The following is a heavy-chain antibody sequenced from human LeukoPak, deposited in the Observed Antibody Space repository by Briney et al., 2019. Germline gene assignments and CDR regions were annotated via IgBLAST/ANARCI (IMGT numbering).Heavy chain of an antibody. Sequence: SETLSLTCAVYGGSFSGYSWSWIRQPPGKGLEWIGEINHSGSTNYNPSLKSRVTISVDTSKNQFPLKLSSVTAADTAVYYCAKLPGLENFDYWGQGTLVTVSS. V-gene: IGHV4-34*01. CDR2: INHSGST. J-gene: IGHJ4*02. CDR1: GGSFSGYS. CDR3: AKLPGLENFDY. D-gene: IGHD1-7*01.